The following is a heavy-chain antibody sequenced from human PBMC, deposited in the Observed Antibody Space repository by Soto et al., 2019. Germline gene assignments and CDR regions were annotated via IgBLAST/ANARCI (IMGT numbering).Heavy chain of an antibody. D-gene: IGHD4-17*01. CDR1: GYTFSSYY. CDR3: TRRDYGDYDYFDS. Sequence: QVQLVQSGAEVKRPGASVRLFCKASGYTFSSYYIHWVRQAPGQGLEWMGMVNPSTGAAPYAQKFQCRLTLTRDMSTRTVFMELNSLRSDDTAVYYCTRRDYGDYDYFDSWGQGTLVAVS. J-gene: IGHJ4*02. V-gene: IGHV1-46*01. CDR2: VNPSTGAA.